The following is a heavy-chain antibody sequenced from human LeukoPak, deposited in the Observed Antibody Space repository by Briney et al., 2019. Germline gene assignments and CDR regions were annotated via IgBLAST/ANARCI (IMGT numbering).Heavy chain of an antibody. V-gene: IGHV4-59*08. CDR1: GDSISSYY. Sequence: SETLSLTCNVSGDSISSYYWSWIRQPPGKGLEWIGYIYYSGNTNYDPSLKSRVTMSVHTSKNQFSLKLSSVTAADTAVYYCARHTSMAHFDYGGQGTLVTVSS. CDR3: ARHTSMAHFDY. J-gene: IGHJ4*02. D-gene: IGHD1-1*01. CDR2: IYYSGNT.